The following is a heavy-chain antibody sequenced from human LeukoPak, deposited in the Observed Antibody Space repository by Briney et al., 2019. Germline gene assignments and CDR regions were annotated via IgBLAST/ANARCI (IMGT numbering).Heavy chain of an antibody. D-gene: IGHD4-17*01. CDR3: AKDADYGDYFYYYGMDV. J-gene: IGHJ6*02. CDR1: GFTFSSYA. CDR2: ISGSGGST. V-gene: IGHV3-23*01. Sequence: GGSLRLSCAASGFTFSSYAMSWVRQAPGKGLEWVSAISGSGGSTYYADSVQGRFTISRDNSKNTLYLQINSLRAEDTAVYYCAKDADYGDYFYYYGMDVWGQGATVTVSS.